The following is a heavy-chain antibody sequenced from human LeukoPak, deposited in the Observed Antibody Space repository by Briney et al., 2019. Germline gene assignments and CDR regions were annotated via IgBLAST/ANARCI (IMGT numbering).Heavy chain of an antibody. CDR1: GFTFSCYA. D-gene: IGHD6-19*01. Sequence: GGSLRLSCAASGFTFSCYAMHWVRQAPGKGLEWVAVISYDGSNKYYADSVKGRFTISRGNSKNTLYLQMNSLRAEDTAVYYCARPYIAVAGQEYFQHWGQGTLVTVSS. CDR3: ARPYIAVAGQEYFQH. V-gene: IGHV3-30-3*01. J-gene: IGHJ1*01. CDR2: ISYDGSNK.